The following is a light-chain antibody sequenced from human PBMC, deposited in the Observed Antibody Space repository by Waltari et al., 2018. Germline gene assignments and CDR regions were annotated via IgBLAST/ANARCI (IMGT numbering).Light chain of an antibody. CDR2: GAS. Sequence: EIVMTQSPATLSVSPGERATLSSRASPSVSSKLAGYQPKPGPSPGPPLYGASPRATGFPPRFSGSGSGTEFTLTISSLQSEDFAVYYCQQYNNWPPITFGQGTRLEIK. CDR1: PSVSSK. V-gene: IGKV3-15*01. J-gene: IGKJ5*01. CDR3: QQYNNWPPIT.